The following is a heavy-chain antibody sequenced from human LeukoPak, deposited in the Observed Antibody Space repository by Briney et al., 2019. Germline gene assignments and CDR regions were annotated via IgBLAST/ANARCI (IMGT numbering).Heavy chain of an antibody. J-gene: IGHJ4*02. Sequence: HAGGSLRLSCAASGFTVSSNYMSWVRQAPGKGLEWVSVIYSGGSTYYADSVKGRFTISRDNSKNTLYLQMNSLRAEDTAVYYCARDSRRILPSDWGQGTLVTVSS. V-gene: IGHV3-66*01. CDR1: GFTVSSNY. CDR2: IYSGGST. CDR3: ARDSRRILPSD. D-gene: IGHD2-15*01.